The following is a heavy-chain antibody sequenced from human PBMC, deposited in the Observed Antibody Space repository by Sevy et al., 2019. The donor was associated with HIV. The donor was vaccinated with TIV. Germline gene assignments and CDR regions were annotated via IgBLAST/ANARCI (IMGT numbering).Heavy chain of an antibody. J-gene: IGHJ5*02. CDR3: ATVGLRYCSGWSCYQGDWFDP. V-gene: IGHV1-24*01. CDR1: GYTLTKLS. CDR2: FDPQEGET. D-gene: IGHD2-15*01. Sequence: ASVKVSCKVSGYTLTKLSIHWVRQAPGKGLEWMGDFDPQEGETIYSQRFQGRLSMTVDTSTDTAYMELSSLTSEDSAVYYCATVGLRYCSGWSCYQGDWFDPWGQGTLVTVSS.